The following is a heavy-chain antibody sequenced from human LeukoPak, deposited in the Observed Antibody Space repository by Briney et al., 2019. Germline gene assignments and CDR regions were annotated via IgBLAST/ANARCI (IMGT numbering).Heavy chain of an antibody. CDR1: GFTFSSYG. V-gene: IGHV3-30*18. J-gene: IGHJ3*02. Sequence: GGSLRLSCAASGFTFSSYGMHWVRQAPGKGLEWVAVISYDGSNKYYADSVKGRFTISRDNSKNTLYLQMSSLRAEDTAVYYCANRLGYCSGGSCYSAAFDIRGQGTMVTVSS. CDR3: ANRLGYCSGGSCYSAAFDI. CDR2: ISYDGSNK. D-gene: IGHD2-15*01.